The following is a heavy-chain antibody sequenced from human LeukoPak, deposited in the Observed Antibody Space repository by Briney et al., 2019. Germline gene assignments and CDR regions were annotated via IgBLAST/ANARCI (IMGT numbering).Heavy chain of an antibody. CDR2: IYTSGST. Sequence: PSETLSLTCTVSGGSISSYYWSWIRQPAGKGLEWIGRIYTSGSTNYNPSLKSRVTMSVDTSKNQFSLKLSSVTAAVTAVYYCARDASYSSGSHFDYWGQGTLVTVSS. V-gene: IGHV4-4*07. CDR1: GGSISSYY. D-gene: IGHD6-19*01. CDR3: ARDASYSSGSHFDY. J-gene: IGHJ4*02.